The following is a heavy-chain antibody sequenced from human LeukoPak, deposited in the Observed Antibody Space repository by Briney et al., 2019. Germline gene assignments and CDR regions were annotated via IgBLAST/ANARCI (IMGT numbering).Heavy chain of an antibody. Sequence: ASVKVSCKASGGTFSNYAISWVRQAPGQGLEWMGWISGYNGHTEYAQKFQGRATMTTDTSTSTAYMELRSLRSDDTAVYYCARDSREVLLWFGEFSPWGQGTLVTVSS. CDR3: ARDSREVLLWFGEFSP. J-gene: IGHJ5*02. CDR2: ISGYNGHT. D-gene: IGHD3-10*01. V-gene: IGHV1-18*01. CDR1: GGTFSNYA.